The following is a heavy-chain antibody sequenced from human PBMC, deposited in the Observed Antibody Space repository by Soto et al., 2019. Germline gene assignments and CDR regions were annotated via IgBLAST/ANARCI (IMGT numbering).Heavy chain of an antibody. J-gene: IGHJ4*02. CDR2: MNMDGNRI. V-gene: IGHV3-74*01. Sequence: EVQLVESGGGLVQPGGSLRLSCAASGFTFRSYWMHWVRQAPGKGLEWDSRMNMDGNRISYVDSVKGRWTISRDNAKNTFYMEMNSARVEDTAVYYCVRGDGDRYDGHGYLGRHWGQGSLVTVSS. D-gene: IGHD2-21*01. CDR1: GFTFRSYW. CDR3: VRGDGDRYDGHGYLGRH.